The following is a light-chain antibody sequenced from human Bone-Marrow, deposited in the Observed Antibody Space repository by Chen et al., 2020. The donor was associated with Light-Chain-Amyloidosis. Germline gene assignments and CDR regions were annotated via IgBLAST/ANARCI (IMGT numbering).Light chain of an antibody. Sequence: DIQMTQSPSSLPASVGDRVNITCRATQSVGRLLNWYQKKPGRGTTLLIYASSSLHNGVPSRFSGSGYGTEFTLSISSLQPEDFARYYCQQTYGLPMTVGPGTTVEI. CDR1: QSVGRL. CDR3: QQTYGLPMT. V-gene: IGKV1-39*01. J-gene: IGKJ3*01. CDR2: ASS.